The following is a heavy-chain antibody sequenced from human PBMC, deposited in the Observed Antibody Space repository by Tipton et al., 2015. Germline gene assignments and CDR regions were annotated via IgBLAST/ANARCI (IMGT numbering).Heavy chain of an antibody. CDR2: IYYSGNT. J-gene: IGHJ4*02. V-gene: IGHV4-39*01. Sequence: TLSLTCTVSGGSISSSGYYWGWIRQPPGKGLEWIVSIYYSGNTYYNPSLKSRVTIFVDTSKNQFYLELSSVTAADTAVYYCARHYQGSGVLEPGGTFDCWGRGTLVTVSS. CDR3: ARHYQGSGVLEPGGTFDC. CDR1: GGSISSSGYY. D-gene: IGHD2-2*01.